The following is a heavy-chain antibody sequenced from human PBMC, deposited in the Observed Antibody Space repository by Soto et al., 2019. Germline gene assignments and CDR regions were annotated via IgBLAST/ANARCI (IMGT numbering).Heavy chain of an antibody. CDR2: ISASNGNT. Sequence: QVQLVQSGAEVKRPGASVKVSCKASGYSFSSYGISWVRQAPGQGLDWMGWISASNGNTNYSQKLQDEVTMTTDTSTNTAYMELRSLRSGDTAIYYCARDRGSGWFVYWGQGTLVTVSA. J-gene: IGHJ4*02. CDR3: ARDRGSGWFVY. CDR1: GYSFSSYG. D-gene: IGHD6-19*01. V-gene: IGHV1-18*01.